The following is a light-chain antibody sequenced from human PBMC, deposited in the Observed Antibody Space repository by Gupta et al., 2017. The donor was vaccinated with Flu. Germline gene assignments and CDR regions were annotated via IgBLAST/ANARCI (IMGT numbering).Light chain of an antibody. CDR1: QSVSSSY. Sequence: EIVLTQSPGTLSLSPGERATLSCRASQSVSSSYLAWYQQKQGQAPRFLIYATSSRATGIPYRFSGSGSGTDFTLTISRLEPEDFAVYYCQHEGSSSSIFGQGTKMDIK. J-gene: IGKJ2*01. CDR3: QHEGSSSSI. V-gene: IGKV3-20*01. CDR2: ATS.